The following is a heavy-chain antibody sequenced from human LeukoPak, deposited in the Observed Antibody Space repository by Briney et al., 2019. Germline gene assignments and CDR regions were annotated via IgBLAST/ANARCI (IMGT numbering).Heavy chain of an antibody. Sequence: SQTLSLTCAVSGGSISSGGYSWSWIRQPPGKGLEWIGYIYHSGSTYYNPSLKSRVTISVDRSKNQFSLKLSSVTAADTAVYYCARAGGVLTYYYDSSGYSDAFDIWGQGTMVTVSS. V-gene: IGHV4-30-2*01. J-gene: IGHJ3*02. CDR3: ARAGGVLTYYYDSSGYSDAFDI. CDR2: IYHSGST. CDR1: GGSISSGGYS. D-gene: IGHD3-22*01.